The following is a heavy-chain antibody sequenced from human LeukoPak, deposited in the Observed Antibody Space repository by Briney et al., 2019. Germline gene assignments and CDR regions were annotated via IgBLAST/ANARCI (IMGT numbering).Heavy chain of an antibody. CDR1: GGTISSGGYY. V-gene: IGHV4-30-2*01. CDR2: IYHSGST. J-gene: IGHJ6*03. CDR3: AREYYYYYMDV. Sequence: SETLSLTCTVSGGTISSGGYYWSWIRQPPGKGLEWIGYIYHSGSTYYNPSLKSRVTISVDRSMNQFSLKLSSVTAADTAVYYCAREYYYYYMDVWGKGTTVTVSS.